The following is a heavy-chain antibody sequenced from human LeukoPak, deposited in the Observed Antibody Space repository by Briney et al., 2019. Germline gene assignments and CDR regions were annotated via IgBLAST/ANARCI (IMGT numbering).Heavy chain of an antibody. D-gene: IGHD1-26*01. Sequence: PGGSLRLSCAASGFTFSSYWMSWVCQAPGKGLEWVANMNQDGSEKYYVDSVKGRFTISRDNAKNTLYLQMNNLRAEDTAVYYCARGGELLRPADYWGQGTLVTVSS. J-gene: IGHJ4*02. CDR1: GFTFSSYW. CDR3: ARGGELLRPADY. V-gene: IGHV3-7*01. CDR2: MNQDGSEK.